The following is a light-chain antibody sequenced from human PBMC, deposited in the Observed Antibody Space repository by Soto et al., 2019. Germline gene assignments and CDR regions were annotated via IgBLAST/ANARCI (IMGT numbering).Light chain of an antibody. CDR3: QHYNDRPPWT. CDR2: GAS. J-gene: IGKJ1*01. Sequence: IVMTQSPATLSVSPGERATLSCRASQSINTNLAWFQQKHGRAPRLLIFGASTRATDIPARFSGSGSGTEFTLTISTLQAEDFAVYYCQHYNDRPPWTFGQGTKVEIK. CDR1: QSINTN. V-gene: IGKV3-15*01.